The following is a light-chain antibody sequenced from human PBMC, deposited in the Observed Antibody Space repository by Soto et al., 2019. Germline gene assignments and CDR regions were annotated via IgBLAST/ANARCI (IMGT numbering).Light chain of an antibody. Sequence: IQLTQSPSSLSASVGDRVTITCRASQGISSFLAWYQQKPGRAPKLLIYGASTLQSGVPSRFSGSGSGTDFTLTISRLHPEDVATYYCQQLNSFPIAFGPGTKVEIQ. CDR1: QGISSF. CDR3: QQLNSFPIA. J-gene: IGKJ3*01. V-gene: IGKV1-9*01. CDR2: GAS.